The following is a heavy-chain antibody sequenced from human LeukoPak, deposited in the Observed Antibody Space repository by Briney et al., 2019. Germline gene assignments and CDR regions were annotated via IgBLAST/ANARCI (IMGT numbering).Heavy chain of an antibody. V-gene: IGHV3-21*01. CDR3: ARDSSWYFDY. Sequence: GGSLRLSCAASGFTFSSYSMNWVRQAPGEGLEWVSSISSSSSYIYYADSVKGRFTISRDNAKNSLYLQMNSLRAEDTAVYYCARDSSWYFDYWGQGTLVTVSS. CDR2: ISSSSSYI. D-gene: IGHD6-13*01. J-gene: IGHJ4*02. CDR1: GFTFSSYS.